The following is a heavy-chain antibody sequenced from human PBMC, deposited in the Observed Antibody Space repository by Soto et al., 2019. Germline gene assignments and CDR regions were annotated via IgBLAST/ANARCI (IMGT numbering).Heavy chain of an antibody. D-gene: IGHD1-26*01. CDR2: ISGSGGTT. V-gene: IGHV3-23*01. CDR1: GFTFSSYA. Sequence: PGGSLRLSCAASGFTFSSYAMSWVRQAPGKGLEWVSTISGSGGTTYNADSEKGRLTISRDNSKNTLYLQMNGLRAEDTAVYYCAKVRWEPLNCFDYWGQGTLVTVSS. CDR3: AKVRWEPLNCFDY. J-gene: IGHJ4*02.